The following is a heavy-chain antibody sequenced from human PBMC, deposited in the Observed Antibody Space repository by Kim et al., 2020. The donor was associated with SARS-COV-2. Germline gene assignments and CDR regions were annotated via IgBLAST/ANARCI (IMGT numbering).Heavy chain of an antibody. CDR3: AKDGFSGFAGLAEYCLH. CDR1: GLKLNKYA. CDR2: ISASGDTT. D-gene: IGHD3-22*01. Sequence: GGYLRLSCAASGLKLNKYAMTWVRQAPGKGLEWVSGISASGDTTAYADSVKGRFTIPRDNSKKTLYLKMNLLRTEDAARYYSAKDGFSGFAGLAEYCLH. V-gene: IGHV3-23*01. J-gene: IGHJ1*01.